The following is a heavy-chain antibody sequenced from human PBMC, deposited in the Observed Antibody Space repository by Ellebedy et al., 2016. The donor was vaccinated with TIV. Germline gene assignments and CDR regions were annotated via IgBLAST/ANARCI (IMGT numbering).Heavy chain of an antibody. J-gene: IGHJ4*02. CDR1: GFTFSSSL. D-gene: IGHD3-22*01. Sequence: GESLKISCAASGFTFSSSLMHWVRQAPGKGLVWVSRINSDGSSTTYADSVEGRFIISRDNSKKTLYLQMTSLRAEDTAVYDCAKGRGGGSDSSAPRYYFDYWGLGTLVTVSS. V-gene: IGHV3-74*01. CDR3: AKGRGGGSDSSAPRYYFDY. CDR2: INSDGSST.